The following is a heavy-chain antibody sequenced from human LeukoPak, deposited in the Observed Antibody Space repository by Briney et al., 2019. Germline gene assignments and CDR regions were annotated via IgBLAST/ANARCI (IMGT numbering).Heavy chain of an antibody. J-gene: IGHJ4*02. D-gene: IGHD6-19*01. Sequence: GGSLRLSCAVSGFTVSNYYMSWVRQAPGKGLEWVSIIYSGGTKYYADSVKGRFTISRDNAKNSLYLQMNSLRVEDTAFYYCAKDNRRHYTSGPNPDSLHWGQGALVTVSS. CDR1: GFTVSNYY. CDR3: AKDNRRHYTSGPNPDSLH. CDR2: IYSGGTK. V-gene: IGHV3-53*01.